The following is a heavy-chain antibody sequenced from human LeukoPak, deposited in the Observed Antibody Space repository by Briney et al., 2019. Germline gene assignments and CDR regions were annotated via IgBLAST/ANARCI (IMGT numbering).Heavy chain of an antibody. CDR2: INPSGGST. CDR1: GYTFTSYY. V-gene: IGHV1-46*01. J-gene: IGHJ5*02. Sequence: ASVKVSCKASGYTFTSYYMHWVRQAPGQGLEWMGIINPSGGSTSYAQKFQGRVTMTRDTSTSTVYMELSSLRSEDTAVYYCARRLWAYCGGNCYAQFFDPWGQGTLVTVSS. CDR3: ARRLWAYCGGNCYAQFFDP. D-gene: IGHD2-21*02.